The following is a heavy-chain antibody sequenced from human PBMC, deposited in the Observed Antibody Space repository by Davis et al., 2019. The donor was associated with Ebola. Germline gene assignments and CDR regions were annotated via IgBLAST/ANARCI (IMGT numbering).Heavy chain of an antibody. CDR3: ARYYDFWTTHWFDP. CDR2: INAGNGNT. V-gene: IGHV1-3*01. Sequence: ASVKVSCKASGYTFTSYAMHWVRKAPGQRLEWMGWINAGNGNTKYSQKFQGRVTITRDTSASTAYMELSSLRSEDTAVYYCARYYDFWTTHWFDPWGQGTLVTVSS. J-gene: IGHJ5*02. CDR1: GYTFTSYA. D-gene: IGHD3-3*01.